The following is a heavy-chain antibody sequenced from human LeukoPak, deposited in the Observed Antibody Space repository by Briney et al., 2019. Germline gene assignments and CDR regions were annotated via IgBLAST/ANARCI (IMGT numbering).Heavy chain of an antibody. CDR1: GGSISSYY. Sequence: PSETLSLTCTVSGGSISSYYWSWIRQPQGKGLEWIGYIYYSGSTNYNPSHKSRVTISVDTSKNQFSLKLSSVTAADTAVYYCARWWYWFDPWGQGTLVTVSS. CDR2: IYYSGST. V-gene: IGHV4-59*01. J-gene: IGHJ5*02. D-gene: IGHD2-15*01. CDR3: ARWWYWFDP.